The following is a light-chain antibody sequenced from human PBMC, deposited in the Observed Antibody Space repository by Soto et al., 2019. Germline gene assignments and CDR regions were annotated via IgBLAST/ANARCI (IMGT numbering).Light chain of an antibody. J-gene: IGKJ1*01. CDR3: QQYNIWPWT. CDR1: QSVSSN. V-gene: IGKV3-15*01. CDR2: GAS. Sequence: EIVMTQSPATLSMPPGQRVTLSCRASQSVSSNLAWNQQKPGQAPRLLIYGASTRATGIPDRFSGSGSGTEFTLTISSLQSEDFAVYYCQQYNIWPWTFGQGTKVEIK.